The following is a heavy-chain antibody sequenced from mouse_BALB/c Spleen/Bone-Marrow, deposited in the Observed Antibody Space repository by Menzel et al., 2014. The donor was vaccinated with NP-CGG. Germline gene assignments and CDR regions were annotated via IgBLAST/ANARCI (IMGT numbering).Heavy chain of an antibody. CDR2: INPESNTI. Sequence: DVQLQESGGGLVQPGGSLKLSCAASGFDFSRYWMSWVRQAPGKGLQWIGEINPESNTINYTPSLKDKLIISRDNAKNTLYLQMSKVRSEDTALYCCARLGYYGWFAYWGQGTLVTVSA. V-gene: IGHV4-1*02. D-gene: IGHD2-3*01. CDR3: ARLGYYGWFAY. J-gene: IGHJ3*01. CDR1: GFDFSRYW.